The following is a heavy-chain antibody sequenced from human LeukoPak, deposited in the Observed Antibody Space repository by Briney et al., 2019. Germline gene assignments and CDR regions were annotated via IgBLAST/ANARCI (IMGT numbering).Heavy chain of an antibody. D-gene: IGHD1-14*01. CDR3: ASDPGTDAFDI. V-gene: IGHV3-7*01. CDR2: IKQGGSEI. J-gene: IGHJ3*02. CDR1: GFDFNRYN. Sequence: PGGSLRLSCAASGFDFNRYNMNWVRQAPGKGLEWVAHIKQGGSEIYYVDSVKGRFTISRDNAKNSLYLQKNSLRAEDTAVYYCASDPGTDAFDIWGQGTMVTVSS.